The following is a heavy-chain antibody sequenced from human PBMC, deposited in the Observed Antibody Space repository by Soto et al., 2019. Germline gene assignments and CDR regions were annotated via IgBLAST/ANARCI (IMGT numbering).Heavy chain of an antibody. CDR2: IITILGIA. D-gene: IGHD6-13*01. V-gene: IGHV1-69*08. CDR1: GGTFSSYT. J-gene: IGHJ6*03. Sequence: QVQLVQSGAEVKKPGSSVKVSCKASGGTFSSYTISWVRQAPGQGLEGMGRIITILGIANYAQKFKGRVTITADKSTSTAYMELSSLRSEDTAVYYCARETSSSRQLNYYYYMDVWGKGTTVTVSS. CDR3: ARETSSSRQLNYYYYMDV.